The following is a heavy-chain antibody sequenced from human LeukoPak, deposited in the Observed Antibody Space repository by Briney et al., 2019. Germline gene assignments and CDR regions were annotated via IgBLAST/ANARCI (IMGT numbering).Heavy chain of an antibody. J-gene: IGHJ4*02. CDR2: INPSGGST. V-gene: IGHV1-46*01. CDR3: ARETVGVRGKLTD. Sequence: GASVKVSCKASGYTFTSYYMHWVRQAPGQGLEWMGIINPSGGSTSYAQKFQGRVTMTRDMSTSTVYMELSSLRSEDTAVYYCARETVGVRGKLTDWGQGTLVTVSS. D-gene: IGHD3-10*01. CDR1: GYTFTSYY.